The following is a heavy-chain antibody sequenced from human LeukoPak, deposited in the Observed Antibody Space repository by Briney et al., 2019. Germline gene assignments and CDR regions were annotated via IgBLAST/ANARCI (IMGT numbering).Heavy chain of an antibody. CDR3: ARPIFDSGCYSCYFDY. Sequence: GESLKISCKGSGYSFTSYWIGWVRQMPGKGLEWMGIIYPGDSDTRYSPSFQGQVTISADKSISTAYLQWSSLKASDTAMYYCARPIFDSGCYSCYFDYWGQGTLVTVSS. D-gene: IGHD1-26*01. CDR2: IYPGDSDT. J-gene: IGHJ4*02. V-gene: IGHV5-51*01. CDR1: GYSFTSYW.